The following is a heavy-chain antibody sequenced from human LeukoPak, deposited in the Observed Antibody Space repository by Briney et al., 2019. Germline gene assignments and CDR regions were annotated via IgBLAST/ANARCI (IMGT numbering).Heavy chain of an antibody. J-gene: IGHJ4*02. CDR2: IYYTGSS. D-gene: IGHD2-8*02. V-gene: IGHV4-31*03. Sequence: SETLSLTCTVSVGSINSGGYFWNWIRQHPGRGLEWIGSIYYTGSSSYYPSLKSRLTISMATSKSQFSLRLYAVIAADTAVYYCGRERFSGGCRYLDYWGQGTLVTVSS. CDR3: GRERFSGGCRYLDY. CDR1: VGSINSGGYF.